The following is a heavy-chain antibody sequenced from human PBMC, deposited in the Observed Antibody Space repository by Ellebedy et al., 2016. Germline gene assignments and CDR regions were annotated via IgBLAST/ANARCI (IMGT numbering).Heavy chain of an antibody. J-gene: IGHJ5*01. D-gene: IGHD2-2*01. CDR1: GFTFGDYA. CDR2: ISGSGGSS. V-gene: IGHV3-23*01. Sequence: GESLKISXSASGFTFGDYAMSWVRQAPGRGLEWVSTISGSGGSSYSADAAKGRFTISRDNSKNTLYLQMTRLRAEDTAIYYCATTPGGYCTITSCFSPRFDSWGQGTLVTVSS. CDR3: ATTPGGYCTITSCFSPRFDS.